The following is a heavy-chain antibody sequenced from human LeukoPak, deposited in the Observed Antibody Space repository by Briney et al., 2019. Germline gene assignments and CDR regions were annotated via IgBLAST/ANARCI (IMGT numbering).Heavy chain of an antibody. J-gene: IGHJ2*01. V-gene: IGHV3-23*01. CDR1: GFTFSSYA. Sequence: AGGSLRLSCAASGFTFSSYAMSWVRQAPGKGLEWVSAISGSGGSTYYADSVKGRFTISRDNSKNTLYLQMNSLRAEDTAVYYCARGSFGTHWYFDLWGRGTLVTVSS. CDR2: ISGSGGST. D-gene: IGHD3-10*01. CDR3: ARGSFGTHWYFDL.